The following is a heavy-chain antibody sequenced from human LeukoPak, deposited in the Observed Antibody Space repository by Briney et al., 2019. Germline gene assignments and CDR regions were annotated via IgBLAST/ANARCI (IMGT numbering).Heavy chain of an antibody. J-gene: IGHJ6*02. CDR2: IKSDGSET. CDR1: GFTFSNYW. V-gene: IGHV3-74*01. Sequence: PGGSLRLSCAASGFTFSNYWMHWVRQGPGKGLMWVSRIKSDGSETSSAESLEGRFTISRDSARNMLYLQMNSLRPEDTAIYYCTSDRVLYGLDVWGQGTTVTVSS. CDR3: TSDRVLYGLDV.